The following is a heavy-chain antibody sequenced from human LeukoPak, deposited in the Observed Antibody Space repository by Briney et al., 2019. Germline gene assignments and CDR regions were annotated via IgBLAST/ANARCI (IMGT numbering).Heavy chain of an antibody. CDR3: ARDQGAAYFDY. Sequence: GGSLRLSCAASGFTFSSYAMHWVRQAPGKGLEYVSAISSNGGSTYYANSVKGRFTISRDNSKNTLYLQMGSLRAEDMAVYYCARDQGAAYFDYWGQGTLVTVSS. D-gene: IGHD1-26*01. CDR2: ISSNGGST. J-gene: IGHJ4*02. CDR1: GFTFSSYA. V-gene: IGHV3-64*01.